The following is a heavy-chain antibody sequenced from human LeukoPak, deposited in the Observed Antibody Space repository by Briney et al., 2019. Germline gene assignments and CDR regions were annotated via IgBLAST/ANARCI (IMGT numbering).Heavy chain of an antibody. CDR2: IKEDGSEK. CDR3: AKGRWLDD. V-gene: IGHV3-7*05. CDR1: GFPFSSYW. D-gene: IGHD6-13*01. J-gene: IGHJ4*02. Sequence: TGGSLRLSCAASGFPFSSYWMSWVREAPGKGLEWVANIKEDGSEKYYVDSVKGRFTISRDNTKNSLYLQMNSLRAEDTAVYNCAKGRWLDDWGQGTLVTVSS.